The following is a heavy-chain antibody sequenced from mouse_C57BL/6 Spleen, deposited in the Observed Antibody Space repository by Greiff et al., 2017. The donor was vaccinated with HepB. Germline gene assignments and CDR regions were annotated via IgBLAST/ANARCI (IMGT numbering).Heavy chain of an antibody. CDR1: GYTFTDYE. V-gene: IGHV1-15*01. Sequence: VQLQQSGAELVRPGASMTLSCKASGYTFTDYEMHWVKQTPVHGLEWIGAIDPETGGTAYNQKFKGKAILTADKSSSTAYMELRSLTSEDSAVYYCTRWDYYFDYWGQGTTLTVSS. J-gene: IGHJ2*01. D-gene: IGHD4-1*01. CDR2: IDPETGGT. CDR3: TRWDYYFDY.